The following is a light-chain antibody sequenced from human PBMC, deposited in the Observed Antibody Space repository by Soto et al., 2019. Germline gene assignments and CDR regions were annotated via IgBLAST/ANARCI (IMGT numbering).Light chain of an antibody. CDR3: AAWDDSLVV. J-gene: IGLJ2*01. V-gene: IGLV1-47*01. CDR1: SSNIGSAY. Sequence: QSVLTQPPSASGTPGQTVTISCSGSSSNIGSAYIYWYQHLPGTPPKLLIYRNNQRPSGVPDRFSASKSGTSASLAISGLRSEDDADYYCAAWDDSLVVFGGGTKVTVL. CDR2: RNN.